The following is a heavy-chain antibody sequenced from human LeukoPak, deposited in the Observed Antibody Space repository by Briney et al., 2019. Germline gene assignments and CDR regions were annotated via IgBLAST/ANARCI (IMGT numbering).Heavy chain of an antibody. J-gene: IGHJ5*02. CDR2: IYHSGST. Sequence: KPSETLSPTCTVSGYSISSGYYWGWIRQPPGKGLEWIGSIYHSGSTYYNPSLKSRVTISVDTSKNQFSLKLSSVTAADTAVYYCARAPSTVTTGNWFDPWGQGTLVTVSS. D-gene: IGHD4-17*01. V-gene: IGHV4-38-2*02. CDR1: GYSISSGYY. CDR3: ARAPSTVTTGNWFDP.